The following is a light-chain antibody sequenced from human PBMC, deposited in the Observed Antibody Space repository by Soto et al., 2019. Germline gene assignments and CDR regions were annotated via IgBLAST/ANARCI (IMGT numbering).Light chain of an antibody. CDR2: AAS. J-gene: IGKJ5*01. CDR1: QSISSY. Sequence: DIQITQSPSSLSASVGDRVTITCRASQSISSYLNWYQQKPGKAHKFLIYAASSLQSGVTSRFSGSGSGTDFTLNISSLQTEDFATYYCQQSYSTTITVGPGTRL. CDR3: QQSYSTTIT. V-gene: IGKV1-39*01.